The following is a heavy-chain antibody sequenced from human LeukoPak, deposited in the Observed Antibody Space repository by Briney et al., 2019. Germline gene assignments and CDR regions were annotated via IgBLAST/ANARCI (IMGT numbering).Heavy chain of an antibody. J-gene: IGHJ4*02. CDR3: ASSTSYSGYDFGTFHY. V-gene: IGHV5-51*01. Sequence: GESLKISCKGSGYRFTNYWIGWVRQMPGKGLEWMGIIYTGDSDTRYSPSFQGQVTISADKSVTTAYLQWSSLKASDTAMYYCASSTSYSGYDFGTFHYWGQGTLVTVSS. CDR2: IYTGDSDT. D-gene: IGHD5-12*01. CDR1: GYRFTNYW.